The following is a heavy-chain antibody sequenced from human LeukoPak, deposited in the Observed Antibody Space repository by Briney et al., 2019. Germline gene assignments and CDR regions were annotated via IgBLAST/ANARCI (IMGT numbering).Heavy chain of an antibody. CDR1: GFTFSSYG. CDR2: ISSSGDTI. CDR3: ARTKWQLPWA. J-gene: IGHJ1*01. V-gene: IGHV3-48*04. Sequence: PGGSLRLSCAASGFTFSSYGMSWVRQAPGKGLEWVSYISSSGDTIYYADSVKGRFTVSRVNTKNSLYLQMNSLRADDTAIYYCARTKWQLPWAWGRGTLVTVSS. D-gene: IGHD1-26*01.